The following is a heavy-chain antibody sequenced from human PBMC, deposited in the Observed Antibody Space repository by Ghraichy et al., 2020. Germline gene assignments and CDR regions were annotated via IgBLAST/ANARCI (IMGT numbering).Heavy chain of an antibody. Sequence: GGSLRLSCAASGFIFSSYAMHWVRQAPGMGLEYVSAINSNGGITYFANSVKGRFTISRDNSENTLYLQMGSLRAEDTAVYYCVREGYCSGGSCYPYDDNSYYGLDVWGQGTTVTVSS. CDR2: INSNGGIT. CDR1: GFIFSSYA. D-gene: IGHD2-15*01. J-gene: IGHJ6*02. CDR3: VREGYCSGGSCYPYDDNSYYGLDV. V-gene: IGHV3-64*01.